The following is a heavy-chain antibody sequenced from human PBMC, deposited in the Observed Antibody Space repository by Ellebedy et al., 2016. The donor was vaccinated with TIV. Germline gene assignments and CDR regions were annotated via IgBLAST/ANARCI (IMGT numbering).Heavy chain of an antibody. J-gene: IGHJ4*02. CDR2: ISGSGGST. D-gene: IGHD2-21*02. CDR3: AKGPHVVVTAPYYFDY. CDR1: GFTFSDYY. Sequence: PGGSLRLSCAASGFTFSDYYMSWIRQAPGKGLEWVSAISGSGGSTYYADSVKGRFTISRDNSKNTLYLQMNSLRAEDTAVYYCAKGPHVVVTAPYYFDYWGQGTLVTVSS. V-gene: IGHV3-23*01.